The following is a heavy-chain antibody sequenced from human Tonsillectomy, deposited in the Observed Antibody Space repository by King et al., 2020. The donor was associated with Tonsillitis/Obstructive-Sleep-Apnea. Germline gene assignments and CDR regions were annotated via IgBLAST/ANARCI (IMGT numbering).Heavy chain of an antibody. Sequence: QLQESGPGLVKPSETLSLTCTVSGGSISSSSYYWGWIRQPPGKGLEWIGTIYYSGSTYYNPSLKSRITISVDTSKNQFSLRLSSVTAADTAVYYCSSLRLRDNWFDPWGQGNLVTVSA. V-gene: IGHV4-39*01. CDR1: GGSISSSSYY. CDR3: SSLRLRDNWFDP. J-gene: IGHJ5*02. D-gene: IGHD4-17*01. CDR2: IYYSGST.